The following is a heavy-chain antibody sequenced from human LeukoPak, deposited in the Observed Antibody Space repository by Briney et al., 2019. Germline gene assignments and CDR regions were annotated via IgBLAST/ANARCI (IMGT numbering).Heavy chain of an antibody. CDR3: ARGHYGMDV. V-gene: IGHV3-30-3*01. CDR1: GFTFSVYT. Sequence: GGSLRLSCAASGFTFSVYTMHWVRQAPGKGLEWVAVISYDGSDKSYADSVKGRFTISRDNAKNSLYLQINSLRAEDTAVYYCARGHYGMDVWGQGTTVTVSS. CDR2: ISYDGSDK. J-gene: IGHJ6*02.